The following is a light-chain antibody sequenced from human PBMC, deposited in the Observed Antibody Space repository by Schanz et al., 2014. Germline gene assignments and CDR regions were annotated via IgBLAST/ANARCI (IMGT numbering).Light chain of an antibody. V-gene: IGLV1-40*01. CDR3: QCYDSSLSGWRV. J-gene: IGLJ3*02. CDR2: GNS. CDR1: TSNIGAHYD. Sequence: QSVLTQPPSVSGAPGQRVTISCIGSTSNIGAHYDVHWYQQLPGTAPKLLIYGNSNRPSGVPDRFSGSRSGTSASLAITGLQAEDEGDYYCQCYDSSLSGWRVFGGGTKLTVL.